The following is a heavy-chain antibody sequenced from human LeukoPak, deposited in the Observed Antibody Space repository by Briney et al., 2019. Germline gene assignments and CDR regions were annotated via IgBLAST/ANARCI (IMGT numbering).Heavy chain of an antibody. V-gene: IGHV3-23*01. CDR2: ISGSGGST. CDR1: GFTFSSYA. D-gene: IGHD5-18*01. J-gene: IGHJ4*02. Sequence: GSLRLSCAASGFTFSSYAMSWVRQAPGKGLEWVSAISGSGGSTYYADSVKDRFTISRDNSKNTLYLQMNSLRAEDTAVYYCAKDPGYSYGPHYYFDYWGQGTLVTVSS. CDR3: AKDPGYSYGPHYYFDY.